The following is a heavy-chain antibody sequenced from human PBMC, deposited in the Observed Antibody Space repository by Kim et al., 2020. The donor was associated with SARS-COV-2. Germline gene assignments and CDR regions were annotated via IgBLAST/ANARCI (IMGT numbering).Heavy chain of an antibody. V-gene: IGHV3-74*01. J-gene: IGHJ4*02. D-gene: IGHD3-10*01. CDR3: ASQSRYYYGSGSDY. Sequence: ADSMTGRFTIFTDTAKNTLYLHMNSLRAEDTAVYYCASQSRYYYGSGSDYWGQGTLVTVSS.